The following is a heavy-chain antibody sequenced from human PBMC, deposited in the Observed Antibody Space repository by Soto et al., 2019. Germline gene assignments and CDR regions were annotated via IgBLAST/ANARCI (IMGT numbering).Heavy chain of an antibody. J-gene: IGHJ6*02. V-gene: IGHV5-10-1*01. CDR2: IDPGDSST. Sequence: LGESLKISCQGSGYSFTTYWISWVRQMPGKGLEWMGKIDPGDSSTNYSPSFRGHTTISVDRSINTAHLQFSSLKAADTAVYYCARLEKWYYNYYGLDVWGQGTMVTVSS. D-gene: IGHD1-26*01. CDR1: GYSFTTYW. CDR3: ARLEKWYYNYYGLDV.